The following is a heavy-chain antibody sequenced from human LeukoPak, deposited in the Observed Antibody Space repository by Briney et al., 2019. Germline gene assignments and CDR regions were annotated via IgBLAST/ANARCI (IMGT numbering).Heavy chain of an antibody. CDR2: VSYSGTT. D-gene: IGHD3-10*02. Sequence: PSETLSLTCTASGGSLSSDYWSWIRQPPGKGLEWIGYVSYSGTTNYNPSLNSRLTISLDTSKNRFSLNLSSVTAADTAIYFCARYVRGPDYYIDVWGKGTTVTFSS. J-gene: IGHJ6*03. V-gene: IGHV4-59*01. CDR1: GGSLSSDY. CDR3: ARYVRGPDYYIDV.